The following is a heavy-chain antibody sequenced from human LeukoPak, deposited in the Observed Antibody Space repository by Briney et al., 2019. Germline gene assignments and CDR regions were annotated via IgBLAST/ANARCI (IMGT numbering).Heavy chain of an antibody. J-gene: IGHJ4*02. V-gene: IGHV6-1*01. CDR2: TYYRSKWYN. D-gene: IGHD5-18*01. Sequence: SQTLSLTCAISGDSASSNSATWNWIRQSPSRGLEWLGRTYYRSKWYNNYAVSVKSRITIIPDTSNNQFSLQLNSVTPEDTAVYYCARDKGGGVDTALAYWGQGTLVTVSS. CDR1: GDSASSNSAT. CDR3: ARDKGGGVDTALAY.